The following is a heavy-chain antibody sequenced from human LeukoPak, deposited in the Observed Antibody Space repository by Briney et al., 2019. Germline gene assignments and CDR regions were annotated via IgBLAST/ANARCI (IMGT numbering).Heavy chain of an antibody. CDR1: GFTFSTYN. Sequence: GGSLRLSCAASGFTFSTYNMNWVRQAPGKGLEWVSSITTSSSYTYYADSVKGRFSISRDNAKNTLYLQMNSLRAEDTAVYYCARAIGSYYDYNYYYYYMDVWGKGATVTVSS. D-gene: IGHD1-26*01. CDR3: ARAIGSYYDYNYYYYYMDV. CDR2: ITTSSSYT. J-gene: IGHJ6*03. V-gene: IGHV3-21*01.